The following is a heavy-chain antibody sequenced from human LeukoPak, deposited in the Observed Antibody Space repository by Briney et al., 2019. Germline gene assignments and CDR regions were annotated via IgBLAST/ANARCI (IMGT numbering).Heavy chain of an antibody. CDR2: ISGSGGST. CDR3: AKDPRGGYYDSSGYYYFDY. J-gene: IGHJ4*02. D-gene: IGHD3-22*01. CDR1: GFTFSSYA. Sequence: GGPLRLSCAASGFTFSSYAMSWVRQAPGKGLEWVSAISGSGGSTYYAGSVKGRFTISRDNSKNTLYLQMNSLRAEDTAVYYCAKDPRGGYYDSSGYYYFDYWGQGTLVTVSS. V-gene: IGHV3-23*01.